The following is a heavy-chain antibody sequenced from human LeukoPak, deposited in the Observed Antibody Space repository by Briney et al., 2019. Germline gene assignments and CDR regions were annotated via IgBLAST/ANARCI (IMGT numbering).Heavy chain of an antibody. CDR3: ARDRGLSAPPYYFDY. CDR2: INHSGST. Sequence: SETLSLTCAVYGGSFSGYYWSWIRQPPGKGLEWIGEINHSGSTNYNPSLKSRVTISVDTSKNQFSLKLSSVTAADTAVYYCARDRGLSAPPYYFDYWGQETLVTVSS. J-gene: IGHJ4*02. CDR1: GGSFSGYY. V-gene: IGHV4-34*01. D-gene: IGHD3-10*01.